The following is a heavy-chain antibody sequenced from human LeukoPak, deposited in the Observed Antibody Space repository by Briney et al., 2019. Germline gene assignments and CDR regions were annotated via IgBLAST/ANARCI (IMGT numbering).Heavy chain of an antibody. D-gene: IGHD7-27*01. J-gene: IGHJ3*02. Sequence: PSETLSLTCTVSGGSISDYYWSWIRQPPGKGLEWIGYIHNSGSTKYNPSLTSRVTISLDPSKNHFSLKLTSVTAADTAVYYCARPPSGSEDAFDIWGQGTMVTVSS. V-gene: IGHV4-59*08. CDR3: ARPPSGSEDAFDI. CDR2: IHNSGST. CDR1: GGSISDYY.